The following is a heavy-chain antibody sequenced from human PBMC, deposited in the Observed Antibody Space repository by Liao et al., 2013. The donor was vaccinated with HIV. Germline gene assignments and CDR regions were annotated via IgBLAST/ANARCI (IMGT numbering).Heavy chain of an antibody. CDR2: ISYSGST. Sequence: QLQLQESGPGLVKPSETLSLTCTVSGGSISSSTYYWVWIRQPPGKGLEWIGSISYSGSTYYNPSLKSRVTISIDTSKNLFSLKLSSVTAADTAVYFCARVGGYNIFDYWGQGTLVTVSS. D-gene: IGHD5-24*01. CDR1: GGSISSSTYY. CDR3: ARVGGYNIFDY. V-gene: IGHV4-39*07. J-gene: IGHJ4*02.